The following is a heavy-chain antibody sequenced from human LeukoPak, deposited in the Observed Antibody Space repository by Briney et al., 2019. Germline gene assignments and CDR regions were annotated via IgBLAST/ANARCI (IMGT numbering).Heavy chain of an antibody. Sequence: SETLSLTCAVSGGSISSGGYSWSRIRQPPGKGLEWIGYIYYSGSTYYNPSLKSRVTISVDTSKNQFSLKLSSVTAADTAVYYCAGAPDLYGDPSDDAFDIWGQGTMVTVSS. V-gene: IGHV4-30-4*07. J-gene: IGHJ3*02. CDR1: GGSISSGGYS. D-gene: IGHD4-17*01. CDR2: IYYSGST. CDR3: AGAPDLYGDPSDDAFDI.